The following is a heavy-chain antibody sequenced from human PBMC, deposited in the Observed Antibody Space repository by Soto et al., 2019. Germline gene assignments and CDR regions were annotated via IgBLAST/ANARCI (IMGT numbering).Heavy chain of an antibody. CDR2: IIPMFGTA. Sequence: QVQLVQSGAEVKKPESSVKVSCKAPGGTFSTYAISWVRQAPGQGLEWMGGIIPMFGTANYAQRFQDRVTITADDSTTTVYLEVSSLSSEDTAVYFCAGGIPLWLGRITNGYSGWGQGTLVTVSS. D-gene: IGHD3-22*01. CDR1: GGTFSTYA. CDR3: AGGIPLWLGRITNGYSG. J-gene: IGHJ4*02. V-gene: IGHV1-69*12.